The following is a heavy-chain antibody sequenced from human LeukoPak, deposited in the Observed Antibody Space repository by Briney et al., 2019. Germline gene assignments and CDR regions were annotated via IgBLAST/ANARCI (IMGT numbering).Heavy chain of an antibody. CDR2: IIPIFGTA. V-gene: IGHV1-69*06. CDR3: ARDREMATIKYNWFDP. CDR1: GGTFSSYA. D-gene: IGHD5-24*01. Sequence: SVKVSCKASGGTFSSYAISWVRQAPGQGLEWMGGIIPIFGTANYAQKFQGRVTMTADTSTSTAYMELSSLRSEDTAVYYCARDREMATIKYNWFDPWGQGTLVTVSS. J-gene: IGHJ5*02.